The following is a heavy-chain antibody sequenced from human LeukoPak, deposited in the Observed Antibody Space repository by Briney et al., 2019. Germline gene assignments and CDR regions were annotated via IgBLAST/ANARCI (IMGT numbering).Heavy chain of an antibody. D-gene: IGHD3-16*01. CDR3: AKDRGPYVGIANNWLDP. CDR2: ISGSGSSA. V-gene: IGHV3-23*01. J-gene: IGHJ5*02. Sequence: GGSLRLSCVASGFTFHINAMNWVRRAPGKGLEWVSAISGSGSSAHYADSVKGRFTISRDNSKNTVYLKMHSLRGEDTAVYYCAKDRGPYVGIANNWLDPWGQGTPVIVSS. CDR1: GFTFHINA.